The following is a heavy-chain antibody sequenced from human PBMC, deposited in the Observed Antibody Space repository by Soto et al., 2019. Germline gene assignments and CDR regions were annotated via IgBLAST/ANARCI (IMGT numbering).Heavy chain of an antibody. CDR2: IYASGNI. J-gene: IGHJ4*02. V-gene: IGHV4-4*07. Sequence: SETRSLTWTVSGGSISCYCWSWRRQSGGKGLEWIGRIYASGNIHFNPSLKSRVTMSVDTSKNQFSLNLMSVTAADTAVYYCARESGDNWSYEAHWGQGTQVTVSS. D-gene: IGHD1-7*01. CDR1: GGSISCYC. CDR3: ARESGDNWSYEAH.